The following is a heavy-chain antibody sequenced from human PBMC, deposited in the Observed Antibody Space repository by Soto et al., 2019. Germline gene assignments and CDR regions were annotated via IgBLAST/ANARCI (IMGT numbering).Heavy chain of an antibody. J-gene: IGHJ6*02. CDR3: AREYGGNYFFYYYGMDV. V-gene: IGHV3-48*02. D-gene: IGHD2-21*02. Sequence: EVQLVESGGGLVQPGGSLRLSCAASGFTFSSYSMNWVRQAPGKGLEWVSYISSSSSTIYYADSVKGRFTISRDNAKNSLYLQLNSLRDEDTAVYYCAREYGGNYFFYYYGMDVWGQGTTVTVSS. CDR2: ISSSSSTI. CDR1: GFTFSSYS.